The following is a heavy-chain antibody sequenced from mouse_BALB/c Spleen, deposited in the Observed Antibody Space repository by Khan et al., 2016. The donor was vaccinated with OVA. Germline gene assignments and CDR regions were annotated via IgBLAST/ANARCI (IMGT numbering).Heavy chain of an antibody. Sequence: GEDGGGLVKHGGSMKIYCAVSGFTLSNYGVFWVRQTPEKRLEWVASISSGDTTYYPDSVKGRFTISRDNARNILYLQMSSLRSEDTAMYYCARDYWFTYWGQGTLVTVSA. V-gene: IGHV5-6-5*01. CDR3: ARDYWFTY. J-gene: IGHJ3*01. CDR1: GFTLSNYG. CDR2: ISSGDTT.